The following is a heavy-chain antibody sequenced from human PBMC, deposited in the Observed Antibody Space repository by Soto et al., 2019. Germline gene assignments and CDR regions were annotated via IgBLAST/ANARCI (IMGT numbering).Heavy chain of an antibody. CDR1: GYSFTSYW. CDR2: IDPSDSYT. CDR3: APSRFGEDHDAFDI. V-gene: IGHV5-10-1*01. Sequence: RGESLKISCKGSGYSFTSYWISWVRQMPGKGLEWMGRIDPSDSYTNYSPSFQGHVTISADKSISTAYLQWSSLKASDTAMYYCAPSRFGEDHDAFDIWGQGTMVTVSS. D-gene: IGHD3-10*01. J-gene: IGHJ3*02.